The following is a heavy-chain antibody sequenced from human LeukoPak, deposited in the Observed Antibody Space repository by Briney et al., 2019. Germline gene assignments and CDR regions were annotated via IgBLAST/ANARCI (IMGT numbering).Heavy chain of an antibody. Sequence: SETLSLTCTVSGGSISGYYWSWIRQAAGKGQEWIGRVYSTGTTNYNPSLVSRATLSIDTSKNQFSLKVRSVTAADTVVYFCARGSYGGDTGYYFDYWGQGTLVTVSS. CDR3: ARGSYGGDTGYYFDY. V-gene: IGHV4-4*07. CDR1: GGSISGYY. CDR2: VYSTGTT. J-gene: IGHJ4*02. D-gene: IGHD4-23*01.